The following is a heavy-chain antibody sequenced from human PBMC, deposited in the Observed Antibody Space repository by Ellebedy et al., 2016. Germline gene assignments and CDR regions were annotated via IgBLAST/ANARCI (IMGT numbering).Heavy chain of an antibody. J-gene: IGHJ3*02. V-gene: IGHV3-13*01. Sequence: GGSLRLSCAASGFPFSSYEMHWVRQPTGKGLEWVSAIGTAGDTYYPGSVKGRFTISRENAKNSLYLQMNSLRAGDTAVYFCARGALSAFDIWGQGTMVTVSS. CDR2: IGTAGDT. D-gene: IGHD1-26*01. CDR3: ARGALSAFDI. CDR1: GFPFSSYE.